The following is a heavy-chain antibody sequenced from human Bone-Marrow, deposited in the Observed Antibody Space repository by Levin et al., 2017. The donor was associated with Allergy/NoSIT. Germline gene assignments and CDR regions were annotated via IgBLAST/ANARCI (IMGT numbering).Heavy chain of an antibody. Sequence: GGSLRLSCSASGFTFSNSWMTWVRQAPGKGLEWVANIKTDGSEKYYVDSVKGRFTISRDNARNSLYLQMTSLRAEDTAVYYCATDHNWDGVWGQGTLVTVSS. J-gene: IGHJ5*02. CDR2: IKTDGSEK. V-gene: IGHV3-7*03. CDR3: ATDHNWDGV. CDR1: GFTFSNSW.